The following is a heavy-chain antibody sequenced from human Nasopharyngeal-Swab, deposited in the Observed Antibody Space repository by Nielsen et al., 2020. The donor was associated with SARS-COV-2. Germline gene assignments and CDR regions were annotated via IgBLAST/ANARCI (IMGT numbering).Heavy chain of an antibody. V-gene: IGHV4-34*01. CDR1: GGSFSGYY. CDR2: INHSGST. J-gene: IGHJ4*02. CDR3: ARGIPWGIAAAGESYYFDY. Sequence: SETLSLTCAVYGGSFSGYYWSWIRQPPGKGLEWIGEINHSGSTNCNPSLKSRVTISVDTSKNQFSLKLSSVTAADTAVYYCARGIPWGIAAAGESYYFDYWGQGTLVTVSS. D-gene: IGHD6-13*01.